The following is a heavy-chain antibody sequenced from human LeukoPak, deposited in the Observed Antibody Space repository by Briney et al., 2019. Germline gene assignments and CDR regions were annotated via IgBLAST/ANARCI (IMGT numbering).Heavy chain of an antibody. CDR1: GGSISSGGYY. V-gene: IGHV4-31*03. D-gene: IGHD6-6*01. CDR2: IYYSGST. CDR3: ARADSSAIGYFDY. Sequence: PSETLSLTCTVSGGSISSGGYYWSWTRQHPGKGLEWIGYIYYSGSTYYNPSLKSRVTISVDTSKNQFSLKLSSVTAADTAVYYCARADSSAIGYFDYWGQGTLVTVSS. J-gene: IGHJ4*02.